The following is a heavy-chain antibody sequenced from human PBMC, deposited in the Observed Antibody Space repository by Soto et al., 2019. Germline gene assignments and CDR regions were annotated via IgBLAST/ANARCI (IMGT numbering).Heavy chain of an antibody. CDR2: FDPEDGET. CDR3: ATAYSYGSNWFDP. CDR1: GYTLTELS. V-gene: IGHV1-24*01. D-gene: IGHD5-18*01. Sequence: ASVKVSCKVSGYTLTELSMHWVRQAPGKGLEWMGGFDPEDGETIYAQKFQGRVTMTEDTSTDTAYMELSGMRSEDTAVYYCATAYSYGSNWFDPWGQGTLVTVSS. J-gene: IGHJ5*02.